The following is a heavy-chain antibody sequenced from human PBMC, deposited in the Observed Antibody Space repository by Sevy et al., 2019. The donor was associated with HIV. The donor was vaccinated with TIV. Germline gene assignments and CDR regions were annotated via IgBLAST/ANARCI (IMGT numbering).Heavy chain of an antibody. CDR2: FDPEDGET. Sequence: ASVKVSCKVSGYTLIEFSMHWVRQAPGKGLEWMGGFDPEDGETIYAQRFQGRVTMTEDTSTDTAYMELRSLRCEETAVYYCATGLPGEYVDCSSCYSDYFAYWGQGTLVTVSS. V-gene: IGHV1-24*01. CDR3: ATGLPGEYVDCSSCYSDYFAY. D-gene: IGHD2-15*01. J-gene: IGHJ4*02. CDR1: GYTLIEFS.